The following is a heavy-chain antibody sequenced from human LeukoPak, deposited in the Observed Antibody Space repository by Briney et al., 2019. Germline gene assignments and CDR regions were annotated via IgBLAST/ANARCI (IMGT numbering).Heavy chain of an antibody. Sequence: GGSLRLSCAASGYTFDDYTMHWVRQAPGKGLEWVSLISWDGGSTYYADSVKGRFTISRDNSKNSLYLQMNSLRTEDTALYYCAKEAGDRAFDIWGQGTMVTVSS. CDR2: ISWDGGST. CDR1: GYTFDDYT. V-gene: IGHV3-43*01. CDR3: AKEAGDRAFDI. D-gene: IGHD7-27*01. J-gene: IGHJ3*02.